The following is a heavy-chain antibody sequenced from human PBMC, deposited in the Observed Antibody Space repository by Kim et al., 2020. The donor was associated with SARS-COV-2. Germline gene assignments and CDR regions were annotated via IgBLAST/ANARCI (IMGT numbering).Heavy chain of an antibody. CDR3: GQRDAYSFAY. J-gene: IGHJ4*02. CDR1: GFTFSSYV. Sequence: GGSLRLSCAASGFTFSSYVMSWARRAPGKGLEWVSSIIGVGSSATYADSVKGRFTISRDNSKNTLYLQMNSLRAEDTAVYYCGQRDAYSFAYWGQGTLVTVSS. CDR2: IIGVGSSA. D-gene: IGHD4-4*01. V-gene: IGHV3-23*01.